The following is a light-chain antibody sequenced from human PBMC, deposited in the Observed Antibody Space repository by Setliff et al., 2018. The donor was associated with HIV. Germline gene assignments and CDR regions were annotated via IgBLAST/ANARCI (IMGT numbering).Light chain of an antibody. J-gene: IGLJ1*01. V-gene: IGLV2-11*01. Sequence: QSALAQPRSVSGSPGQSVTISCTGTSSDVGGYNYVSWYHQHPGKAPKLMISDVSKRPSGVPDRFSGSKSGNTASLTISGLQAEDEADYYCCSYAGNAYVFGAGTKSPS. CDR2: DVS. CDR1: SSDVGGYNY. CDR3: CSYAGNAYV.